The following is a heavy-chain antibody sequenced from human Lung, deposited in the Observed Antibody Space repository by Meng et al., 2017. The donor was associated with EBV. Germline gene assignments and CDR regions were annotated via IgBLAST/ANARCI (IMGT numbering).Heavy chain of an antibody. D-gene: IGHD4-23*01. J-gene: IGHJ4*02. CDR3: VRVNLRAQLHHQLPYFDF. CDR1: GGSFSGYH. CDR2: INRSGST. Sequence: QVQIQQWGAGLLKSSGPLSLPCAVYGGSFSGYHCSCTRQPPGKGAECMGEINRSGSTNYNPSLQPRVTISVDTSKHQFSLKLNSVTAADTAVYYCVRVNLRAQLHHQLPYFDFWGQGTLVTVSS. V-gene: IGHV4-34*01.